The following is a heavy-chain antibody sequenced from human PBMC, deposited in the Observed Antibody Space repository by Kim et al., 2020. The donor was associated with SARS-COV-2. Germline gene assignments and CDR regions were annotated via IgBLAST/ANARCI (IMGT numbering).Heavy chain of an antibody. CDR2: INHSGST. CDR3: ARGSWGGSDY. J-gene: IGHJ4*02. V-gene: IGHV4-34*01. Sequence: SETLSLTCAVYGGSFSGYYWSWIRQPPGKGLEWIGEINHSGSTNYNPSLKSRVTISVDTSKNQFSLKLSSVTAADTAVYYCARGSWGGSDYWGQGTLVTVSS. D-gene: IGHD6-13*01. CDR1: GGSFSGYY.